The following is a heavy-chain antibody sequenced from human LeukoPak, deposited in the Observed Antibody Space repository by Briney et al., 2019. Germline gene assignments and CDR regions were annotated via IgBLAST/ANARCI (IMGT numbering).Heavy chain of an antibody. Sequence: GGSLRLSCAASGFTFSTYWMSWVRQAPGKGLEWVANINEDGGEEYYVDSVKGRFTISRDNARNSLYLQMNSLRAEDTAVYYCARDPDIGTTDYWREGTLVTVSS. V-gene: IGHV3-7*01. CDR2: INEDGGEE. D-gene: IGHD1-7*01. CDR1: GFTFSTYW. CDR3: ARDPDIGTTDY. J-gene: IGHJ4*02.